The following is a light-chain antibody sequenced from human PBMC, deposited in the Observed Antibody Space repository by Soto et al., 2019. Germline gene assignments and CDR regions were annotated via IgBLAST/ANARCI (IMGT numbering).Light chain of an antibody. J-gene: IGKJ1*01. CDR1: QGVNTN. CDR2: GAS. CDR3: QQYNSWPRT. Sequence: EIVMTQSPATLSVSPGERATLSCRASQGVNTNLAWYQQKPGQAPQLLIYGASTRATGVPARFNGSGSGTDFTLTITSLQSEDFATYYCQQYNSWPRTFGHGTKV. V-gene: IGKV3-15*01.